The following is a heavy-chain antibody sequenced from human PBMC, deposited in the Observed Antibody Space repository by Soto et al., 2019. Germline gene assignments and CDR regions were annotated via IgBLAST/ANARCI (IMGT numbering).Heavy chain of an antibody. D-gene: IGHD3-9*01. J-gene: IGHJ4*02. CDR1: GFTFSSYA. V-gene: IGHV3-30*18. Sequence: PGGSLRLSCAASGFTFSSYAMHWVRQAPGKGLEWVAVISKDGSNKYYGDSVKGRFTISRDSSKNTLYVHMNSLRAEDTAVYYCAKETGPQGGFDYWGQGILVTVSS. CDR2: ISKDGSNK. CDR3: AKETGPQGGFDY.